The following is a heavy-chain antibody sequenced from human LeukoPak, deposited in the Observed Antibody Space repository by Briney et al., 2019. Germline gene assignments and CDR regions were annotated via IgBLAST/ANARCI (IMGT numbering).Heavy chain of an antibody. D-gene: IGHD3-10*01. V-gene: IGHV3-21*01. CDR1: DFSFSSHS. Sequence: GGSLRLSCAPSDFSFSSHSMTWVRQAPGKGLEWVASITTRSSYIYYSESVRGRFTISRDNAKNSLFLQMNSLRAEDTAVYYCARGGTMVRGLYYYMDVWGKGTTVTVS. CDR2: ITTRSSYI. J-gene: IGHJ6*03. CDR3: ARGGTMVRGLYYYMDV.